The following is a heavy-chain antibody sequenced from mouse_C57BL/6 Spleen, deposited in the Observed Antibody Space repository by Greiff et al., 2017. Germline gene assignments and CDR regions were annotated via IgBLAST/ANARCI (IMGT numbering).Heavy chain of an antibody. CDR2: INPNNGGT. CDR3: ASAYYSNYGWFAY. V-gene: IGHV1-26*01. CDR1: GYTFTDYY. J-gene: IGHJ3*01. Sequence: VQLQQPGPELVKPGASVKISCKASGYTFTDYYMNWVKQSHGKSLEWIGDINPNNGGTSYNQKFKGKATLTVDKSSSTAYMELRSLTSEDSAVYYCASAYYSNYGWFAYWGQGTLVTVSA. D-gene: IGHD2-5*01.